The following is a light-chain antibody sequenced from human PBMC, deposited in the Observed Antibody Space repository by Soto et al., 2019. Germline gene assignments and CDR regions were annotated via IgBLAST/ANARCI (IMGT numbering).Light chain of an antibody. V-gene: IGKV3-15*01. CDR2: GAS. Sequence: RASQFIGNSLDWYQQKPGQAPRLLIYGASTRATGVPARFSGTGSGTDFTLTISSLQSDDFAVYYCQQYNDWPPLTFGGGTKVDIK. J-gene: IGKJ4*01. CDR3: QQYNDWPPLT. CDR1: QFIGNS.